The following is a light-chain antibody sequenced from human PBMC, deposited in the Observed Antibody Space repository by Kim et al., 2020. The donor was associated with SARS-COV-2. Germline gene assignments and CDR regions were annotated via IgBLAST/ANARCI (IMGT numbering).Light chain of an antibody. Sequence: QSALTQPSSVSGSPGQSLTISCTGTSSDVGVYNYVSWYQQHPGKAPKLMIYDVSKRPSGVSNRFSGSKSGNTASLTISGLQAEDEADYFCSPYTSSRTYVFGTGTKVNVL. J-gene: IGLJ1*01. CDR2: DVS. CDR3: SPYTSSRTYV. V-gene: IGLV2-14*01. CDR1: SSDVGVYNY.